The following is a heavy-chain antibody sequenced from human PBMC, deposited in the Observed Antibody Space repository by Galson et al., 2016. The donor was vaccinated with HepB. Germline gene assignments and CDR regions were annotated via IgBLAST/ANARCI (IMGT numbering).Heavy chain of an antibody. D-gene: IGHD1-26*01. CDR1: GFTFTSYA. Sequence: SLRLSCAASGFTFTSYAMTWVRQAPGKGLEWVAAVSGSGGTTYYADSVKGRFTISRDNSKNTVYLEMNSLRGEDTAVCYCAREGSAARCFDYWGQGTLVTVSS. J-gene: IGHJ4*02. CDR3: AREGSAARCFDY. CDR2: VSGSGGTT. V-gene: IGHV3-23*01.